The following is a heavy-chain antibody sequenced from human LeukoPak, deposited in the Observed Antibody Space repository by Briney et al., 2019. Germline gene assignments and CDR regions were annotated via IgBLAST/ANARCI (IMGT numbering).Heavy chain of an antibody. CDR3: ARGSTYCDSSGQVPFDY. CDR2: ISYDGSNK. V-gene: IGHV3-30*03. Sequence: PGGSLRLSCAASGFTFSSYGMHWVRQAPGKGLEWVAVISYDGSNKYYADSVKGRFTISRDNSKNTLYLQMNSLRAEDTAVYYCARGSTYCDSSGQVPFDYWGQGTLVTVSS. D-gene: IGHD3-22*01. CDR1: GFTFSSYG. J-gene: IGHJ4*02.